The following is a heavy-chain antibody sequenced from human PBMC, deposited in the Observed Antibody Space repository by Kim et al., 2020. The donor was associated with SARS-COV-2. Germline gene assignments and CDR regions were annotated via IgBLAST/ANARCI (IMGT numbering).Heavy chain of an antibody. V-gene: IGHV4-31*02. D-gene: IGHD2-21*02. CDR3: ARVDCGGDCLRYYYGMDV. J-gene: IGHJ6*02. Sequence: KSRVTISVDTSKNQFSLKLSSGPAADTAVYYCARVDCGGDCLRYYYGMDVWGQGTTVTVSS.